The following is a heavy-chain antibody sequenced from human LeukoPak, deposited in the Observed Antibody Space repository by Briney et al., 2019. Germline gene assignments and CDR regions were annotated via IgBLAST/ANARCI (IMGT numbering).Heavy chain of an antibody. D-gene: IGHD7-27*01. J-gene: IGHJ4*02. CDR2: INWNGDST. CDR1: GFTFDDYG. CDR3: ARGPLTGSMLGDFDY. V-gene: IGHV3-20*04. Sequence: GGSLRLSCAASGFTFDDYGMSWVRQAPGKGLEWVSGINWNGDSTDYADSVKGRFTISRDNARNSLYVQMNSLRAEGTALYYCARGPLTGSMLGDFDYWGQGTLVTVSS.